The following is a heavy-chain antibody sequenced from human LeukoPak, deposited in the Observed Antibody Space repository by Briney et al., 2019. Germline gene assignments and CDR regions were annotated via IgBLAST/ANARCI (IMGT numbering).Heavy chain of an antibody. CDR2: INPYNGNT. V-gene: IGHV1-18*01. CDR3: ARVAAADYFDY. Sequence: ASVKVSCKASGYTFTSYGISWVRQAPGQGLEWMGWINPYNGNTNYAQKLQGRVTMTTDTSTSTAYMELRSLRSDDTAVYYCARVAAADYFDYWGQGALVTVSS. CDR1: GYTFTSYG. D-gene: IGHD6-13*01. J-gene: IGHJ4*02.